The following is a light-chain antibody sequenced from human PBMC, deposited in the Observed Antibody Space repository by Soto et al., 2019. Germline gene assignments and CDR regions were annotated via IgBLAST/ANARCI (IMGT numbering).Light chain of an antibody. J-gene: IGKJ1*01. CDR1: QSISSY. CDR3: QQSYSTPGT. V-gene: IGKV1-39*01. CDR2: AAS. Sequence: DIQMTQSPSSLSASVGDRVTITCRASQSISSYLNWYQQKPGKAPKLLIYAASSLQSGVPSRFSGSGPGTDFNLTISSLQPEDFATYYCQQSYSTPGTFGQGTKVEIK.